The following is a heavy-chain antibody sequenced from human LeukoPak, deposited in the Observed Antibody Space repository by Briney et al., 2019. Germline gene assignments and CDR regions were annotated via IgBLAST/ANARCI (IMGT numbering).Heavy chain of an antibody. V-gene: IGHV3-23*01. D-gene: IGHD2-2*01. J-gene: IGHJ4*02. CDR3: AKGFHFGSSEHFDY. Sequence: PGGSLRLSCAASGFTFSSYSMNWVRQAPGKGLEWISAISKSGDSTYYADSVKGRFTISRDNSKNIVFLQMNSLRAEDTAIYYCAKGFHFGSSEHFDYWGQGTLVTASS. CDR1: GFTFSSYS. CDR2: ISKSGDST.